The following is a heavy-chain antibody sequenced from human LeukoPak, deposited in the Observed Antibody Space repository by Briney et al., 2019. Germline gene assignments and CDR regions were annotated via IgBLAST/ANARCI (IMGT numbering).Heavy chain of an antibody. Sequence: IPSETLSLTCAVYGGSFSGYYWSWIRQPPGKGLEWIGEINHSGSTNYNPSLKSRVTISVDTSKNQFSLKLSSVTAADTAVYYCARGRIQLRPKIDYWGQGTLVTVSS. V-gene: IGHV4-34*01. CDR3: ARGRIQLRPKIDY. CDR2: INHSGST. J-gene: IGHJ4*02. D-gene: IGHD5-18*01. CDR1: GGSFSGYY.